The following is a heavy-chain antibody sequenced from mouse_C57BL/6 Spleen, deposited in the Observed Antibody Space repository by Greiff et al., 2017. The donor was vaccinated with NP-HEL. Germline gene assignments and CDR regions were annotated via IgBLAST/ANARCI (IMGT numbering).Heavy chain of an antibody. Sequence: EVKLQESGPGLVKPSQSLSLTCSVTGYSITSGYYWNWIRQFPGNKLEWMGYIIYDGSNNYNPSLKNRISITRDTSKNQFVLKLNSVTTEDTATYYCAREMVYWYFDVWGTGTTVTVSS. V-gene: IGHV3-6*01. D-gene: IGHD2-2*01. J-gene: IGHJ1*03. CDR1: GYSITSGYY. CDR3: AREMVYWYFDV. CDR2: IIYDGSN.